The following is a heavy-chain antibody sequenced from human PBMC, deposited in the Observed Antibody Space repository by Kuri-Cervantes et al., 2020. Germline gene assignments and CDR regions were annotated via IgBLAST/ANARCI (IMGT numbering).Heavy chain of an antibody. CDR3: AHKNTIFAFDY. CDR2: IYWDDDK. V-gene: IGHV2-5*05. D-gene: IGHD3-3*01. J-gene: IGHJ4*02. Sequence: SGPTLVKPTQTLTLTCTFSGFSLSTSGVGVGWIRQPPGKALEWLALIYWDDDKRYGPSLKSRLTITKDTSKNLVVLTMTNMDPVDTATYYCAHKNTIFAFDYWGQGTLVTVSS. CDR1: GFSLSTSGVG.